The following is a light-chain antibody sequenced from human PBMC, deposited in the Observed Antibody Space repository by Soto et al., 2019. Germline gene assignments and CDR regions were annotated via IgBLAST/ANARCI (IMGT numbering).Light chain of an antibody. Sequence: QSVLTQPPSASGTPGQRVTISCSGSSTNIGSNYVYWYQQVPGTAPKLLIYSNNQRPSGVPDRFSASKSGTSASLAISGLRSEDEAAFYSATWDDSLNNPVFGGGTKLTVL. J-gene: IGLJ3*02. CDR2: SNN. V-gene: IGLV1-47*02. CDR3: ATWDDSLNNPV. CDR1: STNIGSNY.